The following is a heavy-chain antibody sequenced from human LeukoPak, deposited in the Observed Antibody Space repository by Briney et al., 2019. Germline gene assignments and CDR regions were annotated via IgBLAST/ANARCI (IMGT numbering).Heavy chain of an antibody. J-gene: IGHJ4*02. D-gene: IGHD3-16*01. V-gene: IGHV3-23*01. Sequence: GGSLRLSCAASGFTFSSYAMSWVRQAPGKGLEWVSAISGSGGSTYYADSVKGRFTISRGNSRDTLYLQMNSLRAEDTAVYYCTKGYYDYVWGSYYFDYWGQGTLVTVSS. CDR2: ISGSGGST. CDR1: GFTFSSYA. CDR3: TKGYYDYVWGSYYFDY.